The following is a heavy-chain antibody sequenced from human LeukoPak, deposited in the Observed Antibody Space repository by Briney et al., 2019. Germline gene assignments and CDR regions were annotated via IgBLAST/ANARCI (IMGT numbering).Heavy chain of an antibody. Sequence: GGSLRLSCAVSGFTFDDYGMSWVRQAPGTGLEWVSGITWNGGTTGYADAVKGRFTISRDNAKNSLYLQMNSLRPEDTALYYCASLDSSGYYSSSNIDCWGQGTLGTVSS. CDR2: ITWNGGTT. D-gene: IGHD3-22*01. V-gene: IGHV3-20*04. CDR1: GFTFDDYG. CDR3: ASLDSSGYYSSSNIDC. J-gene: IGHJ4*02.